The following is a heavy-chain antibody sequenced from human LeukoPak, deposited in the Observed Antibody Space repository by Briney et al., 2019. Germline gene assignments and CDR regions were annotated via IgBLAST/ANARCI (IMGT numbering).Heavy chain of an antibody. J-gene: IGHJ4*02. CDR1: GYTFTSYG. V-gene: IGHV1-18*01. D-gene: IGHD7-27*01. CDR2: ISAYNGNT. Sequence: ASVKVSCKASGYTFTSYGISWVRQAPGQGLEWMGWISAYNGNTNYAQKLQGRVTITTDTSTSTAYMELRSLRSDDTAVYYCARGEPPVSLGITDDRPFDYWGQGTLVTVSS. CDR3: ARGEPPVSLGITDDRPFDY.